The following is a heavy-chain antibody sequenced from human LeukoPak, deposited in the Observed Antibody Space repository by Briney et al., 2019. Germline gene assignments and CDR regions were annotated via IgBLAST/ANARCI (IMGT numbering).Heavy chain of an antibody. Sequence: PSETLSLTCTVSGGSISSGSYYWAWIRQPPGKGLEWIGSICYSGTTYYNPSLKSRVTISADTSKNQISLKLSSVTAADTAVYYCARRTPYSGSYIFDYWGQGTLVTVSS. V-gene: IGHV4-39*01. D-gene: IGHD1-26*01. CDR1: GGSISSGSYY. CDR2: ICYSGTT. CDR3: ARRTPYSGSYIFDY. J-gene: IGHJ4*02.